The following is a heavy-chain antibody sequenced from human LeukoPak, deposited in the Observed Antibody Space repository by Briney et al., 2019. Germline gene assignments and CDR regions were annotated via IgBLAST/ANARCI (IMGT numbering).Heavy chain of an antibody. J-gene: IGHJ1*01. CDR1: GFTFSNHA. Sequence: GGSLRLSCAASGFTFSNHAMSWVRQAPGKGLEWVSNFRASGGSTYYADSVKGRFTISRDNSKNTLYLQMNSLRAEDTAVYYCAKNRGGYDPEYFQHWGQGTLVTVSS. CDR3: AKNRGGYDPEYFQH. D-gene: IGHD5-12*01. CDR2: FRASGGST. V-gene: IGHV3-23*01.